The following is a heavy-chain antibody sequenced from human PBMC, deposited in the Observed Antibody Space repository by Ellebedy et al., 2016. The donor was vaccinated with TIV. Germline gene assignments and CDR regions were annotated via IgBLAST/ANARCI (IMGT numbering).Heavy chain of an antibody. Sequence: PGGSLRLSCAASGLVFSDYCMTWLRVSPGKGPEWVATIASDGIEKSYADSVKGRFTVSRDNTENSMYLQMNSLRAEDTAVYYCASEWAGFDYWGQGILVTVSS. J-gene: IGHJ4*02. V-gene: IGHV3-7*03. CDR3: ASEWAGFDY. D-gene: IGHD1-26*01. CDR2: IASDGIEK. CDR1: GLVFSDYC.